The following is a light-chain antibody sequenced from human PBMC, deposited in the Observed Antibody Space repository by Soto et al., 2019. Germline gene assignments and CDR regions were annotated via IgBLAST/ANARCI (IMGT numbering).Light chain of an antibody. CDR3: QSYCRSLSGGG. Sequence: QSVLTQPPSVSGAPGQRVTISCTGSSSNIGAGYDVHWYQQLPGTAPKLLIYGNSNRPSGVPDRFSGSKSGTSASLAITGLQGEDEGDYYWQSYCRSLSGGGFGGGTQVTGL. J-gene: IGLJ2*01. CDR2: GNS. V-gene: IGLV1-40*01. CDR1: SSNIGAGYD.